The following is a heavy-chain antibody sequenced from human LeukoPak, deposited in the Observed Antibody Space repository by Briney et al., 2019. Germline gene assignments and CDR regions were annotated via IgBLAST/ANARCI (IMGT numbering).Heavy chain of an antibody. D-gene: IGHD1-26*01. J-gene: IGHJ4*02. CDR3: ARDVGRWAQYYFDY. CDR1: GYSFIVHH. Sequence: ASVMVSCKTSGYSFIVHHIHWVRQAPGQGLEWMGWINPNSGGTEYAQKFQGRVTMTRDTSISTAYMDLNRLTSDDAAVYYCARDVGRWAQYYFDYWGQGTLVTVSS. V-gene: IGHV1-2*02. CDR2: INPNSGGT.